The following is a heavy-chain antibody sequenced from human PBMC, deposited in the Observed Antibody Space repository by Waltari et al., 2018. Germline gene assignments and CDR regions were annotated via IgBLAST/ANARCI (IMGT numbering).Heavy chain of an antibody. CDR2: IRSKINSYAT. J-gene: IGHJ4*02. CDR3: TRHESDSGYDGDY. CDR1: GFTFSGAA. D-gene: IGHD5-12*01. V-gene: IGHV3-73*02. Sequence: EVQLVESGGGLVQPGGSLKLSCATSGFTFSGAAIHWVRQASGKGLEWVGRIRSKINSYATAYGASVQCRFTISRDDSKNTAYLQMNTLKTDDTAVYYCTRHESDSGYDGDYWGQGTLVTVSS.